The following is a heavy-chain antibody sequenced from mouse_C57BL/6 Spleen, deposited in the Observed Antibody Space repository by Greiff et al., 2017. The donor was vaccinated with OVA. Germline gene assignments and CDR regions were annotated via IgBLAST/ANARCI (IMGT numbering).Heavy chain of an antibody. V-gene: IGHV1-80*01. CDR2: IYPGDGDI. D-gene: IGHD1-1*01. CDR1: GYAFSSYW. Sequence: QVQLQQSGAELVKPGASVKISCKASGYAFSSYWMNWVKQRPGKGLELIGQIYPGDGDINYNGKFKGKATLTADKSSSTAYMQLSSLTSEDSAVYFCARYYHGSSFFANWGQGSLVTVSA. J-gene: IGHJ3*01. CDR3: ARYYHGSSFFAN.